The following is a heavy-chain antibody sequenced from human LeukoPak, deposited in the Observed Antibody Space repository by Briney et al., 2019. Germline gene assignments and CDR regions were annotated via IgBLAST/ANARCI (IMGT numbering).Heavy chain of an antibody. CDR1: GYGFTIVG. J-gene: IGHJ4*02. V-gene: IGHV1-18*01. CDR3: ARAGSGSGWYFDY. D-gene: IGHD6-19*01. CDR2: ISPYNGNT. Sequence: VASVTVSFKASGYGFTIVGITWVRRAPGQGLEWMGWISPYNGNTRYAQKFQGRVAMTTDTSTTTAYMELRGLRFNDTAVYYCARAGSGSGWYFDYWGQGTLVTVSS.